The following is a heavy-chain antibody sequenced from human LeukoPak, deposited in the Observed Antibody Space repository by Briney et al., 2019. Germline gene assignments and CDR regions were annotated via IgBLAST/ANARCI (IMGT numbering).Heavy chain of an antibody. D-gene: IGHD3-10*01. V-gene: IGHV3-48*04. CDR3: ARAYGSGSYYRGSDS. CDR1: GFTFSTYN. J-gene: IGHJ4*02. CDR2: ITTSSSTI. Sequence: PGGSLRLSCAASGFTFSTYNMNWVRQAPGKGLEWVSYITTSSSTIYYADSVKGRFTISRDNAKNSLYLQMNSLRAEDTAVYYCARAYGSGSYYRGSDSWGQGTLVTVSS.